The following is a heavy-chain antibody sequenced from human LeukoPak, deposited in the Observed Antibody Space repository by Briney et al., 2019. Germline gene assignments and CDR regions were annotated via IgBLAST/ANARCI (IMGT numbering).Heavy chain of an antibody. Sequence: PSETLSLTCAVYGGSFSGYYWRWIRQPPGKGLEWIGEINHSGSTNSNPSLKNRVTISVDTSKNQFSLKLSSVTAADTAVYYCARGRSLGYSYGYGYWGQGTLVTVSS. CDR1: GGSFSGYY. CDR2: INHSGST. CDR3: ARGRSLGYSYGYGY. V-gene: IGHV4-34*01. J-gene: IGHJ4*02. D-gene: IGHD5-18*01.